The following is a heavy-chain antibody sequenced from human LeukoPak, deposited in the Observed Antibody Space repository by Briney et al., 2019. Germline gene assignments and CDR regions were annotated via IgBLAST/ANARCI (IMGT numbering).Heavy chain of an antibody. CDR1: GFTFSSYW. Sequence: EGSLRLSCAASGFTFSSYWMHWVRQAPGKGLEWVANIKQDGSEKYYVDSVKGRFTISRDNAKNSLYLQMNSLRAEDTAVYYCARVSKTYSYGYLNDYWGQGTLVTVSS. CDR3: ARVSKTYSYGYLNDY. J-gene: IGHJ4*02. CDR2: IKQDGSEK. D-gene: IGHD5-18*01. V-gene: IGHV3-7*01.